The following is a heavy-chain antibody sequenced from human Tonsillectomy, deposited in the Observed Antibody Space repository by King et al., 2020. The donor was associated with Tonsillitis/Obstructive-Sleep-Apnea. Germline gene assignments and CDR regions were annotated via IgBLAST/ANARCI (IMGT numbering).Heavy chain of an antibody. D-gene: IGHD2-2*01. CDR2: ISSSGTFI. V-gene: IGHV3-21*01. J-gene: IGHJ4*02. CDR3: ARDRLENIVEGPAAVMDY. Sequence: VQLVESGGGLVKPGGSLRLTCVASGITISSYSMNWVRQAPGKGLEWVSCISSSGTFIYYGNSVEGRFTIPRDNAKNSVYLEMNSLKDEATAVYYCARDRLENIVEGPAAVMDYWGQGTLVTVSS. CDR1: GITISSYS.